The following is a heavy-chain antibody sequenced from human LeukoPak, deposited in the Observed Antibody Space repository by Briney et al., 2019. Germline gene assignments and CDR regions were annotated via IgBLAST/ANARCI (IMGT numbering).Heavy chain of an antibody. J-gene: IGHJ3*02. CDR3: ARDYYDSSGFGAFDI. CDR2: INPNSGGT. V-gene: IGHV1-2*02. Sequence: GASVKVSCKASEYTFSDYYKHWVRQAPGQGLEWMGWINPNSGGTKYAQKFHGRVTMTRDTSISTAYMELSRLRSDDTAVYYCARDYYDSSGFGAFDIWGQGTMVTVSS. CDR1: EYTFSDYY. D-gene: IGHD3-22*01.